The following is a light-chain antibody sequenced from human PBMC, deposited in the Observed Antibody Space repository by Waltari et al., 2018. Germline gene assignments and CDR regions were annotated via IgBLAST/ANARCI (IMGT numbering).Light chain of an antibody. V-gene: IGKV3-11*01. CDR1: QSVNSF. Sequence: EIVLTQSPATLSLSPGDTATLSCRANQSVNSFLGWYQHKLGQAPRLLIYDTSNRPTGVPARFSGSGSGTDFALTISSLEPEDFAIYYCQQRGTWPPLTFGGGTKVEI. CDR3: QQRGTWPPLT. CDR2: DTS. J-gene: IGKJ4*01.